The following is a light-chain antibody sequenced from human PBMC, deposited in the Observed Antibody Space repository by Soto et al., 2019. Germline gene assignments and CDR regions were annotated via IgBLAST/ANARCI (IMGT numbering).Light chain of an antibody. CDR1: SSDVGGYNS. CDR3: SAYTTSSTWV. V-gene: IGLV2-14*03. J-gene: IGLJ3*02. CDR2: DVS. Sequence: QSALTQPASVSGSPGQSITISCTGTSSDVGGYNSVSWYQQHPGKAPKVIINDVSGRPSGVSSRFSGSKSGNTASLTISGLQTEDEADYYCSAYTTSSTWVFGGGTKLTVL.